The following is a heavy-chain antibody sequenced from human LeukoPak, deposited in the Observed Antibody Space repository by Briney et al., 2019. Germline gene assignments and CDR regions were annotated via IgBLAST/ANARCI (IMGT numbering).Heavy chain of an antibody. CDR3: ARDSSGFDY. Sequence: PGGSLRLSCAASGFTFCSYGMHWVRQAPGKGLEWVAFIRYDGSVKYYADSVKGRFTISRDNSKNTLYLQMNSLRTEDTAVYYCARDSSGFDYWGQGTLVTVSS. CDR2: IRYDGSVK. CDR1: GFTFCSYG. J-gene: IGHJ4*02. V-gene: IGHV3-30*02. D-gene: IGHD6-19*01.